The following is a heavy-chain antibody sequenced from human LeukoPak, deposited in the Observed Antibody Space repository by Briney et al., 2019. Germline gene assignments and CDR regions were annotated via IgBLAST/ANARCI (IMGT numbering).Heavy chain of an antibody. CDR1: GFTFSSYW. CDR3: ARERYYGSGRIDY. Sequence: GGSLRLSCAASGFTFSSYWMSWVRQAPGKGLEWVANIKQDGSEKYYVDSVKGRFTISRDNAKNSLYLQMNSLRAEDTAVYYCARERYYGSGRIDYWGQRTLVTVSS. CDR2: IKQDGSEK. D-gene: IGHD3-10*01. J-gene: IGHJ4*02. V-gene: IGHV3-7*01.